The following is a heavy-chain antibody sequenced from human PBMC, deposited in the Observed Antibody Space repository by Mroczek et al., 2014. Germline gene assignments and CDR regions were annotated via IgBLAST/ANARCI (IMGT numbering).Heavy chain of an antibody. CDR1: GGSISNGSYY. J-gene: IGHJ4*02. D-gene: IGHD3-9*01. CDR3: ASAREGVTYYDILTGYTF. Sequence: QVQLVESGPGLVKPSQTLSLTCTVSGGSISNGSYYWSWIRQPAGKGLEWIGRIYTSGSTNYNPSLKSRVTISVDTSKNQFSLKLSSVTAADTAVYYCASAREGVTYYDILTGYTFWGQGTLVTVSS. CDR2: IYTSGST. V-gene: IGHV4-61*02.